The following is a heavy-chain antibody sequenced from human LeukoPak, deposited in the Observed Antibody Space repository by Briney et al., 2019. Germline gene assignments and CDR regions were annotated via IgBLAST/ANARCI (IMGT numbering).Heavy chain of an antibody. J-gene: IGHJ4*02. CDR2: INGDASST. Sequence: PGGSLRLSCAASGFPFSSYWFHWVRQAPGKGLVWVSRINGDASSTTYADSVKGRFTISRDNAKNTLYLQMNSLRAEDTAVYYCAREKYYAIDYWGQGTLVTVSS. D-gene: IGHD2-2*01. CDR3: AREKYYAIDY. CDR1: GFPFSSYW. V-gene: IGHV3-74*01.